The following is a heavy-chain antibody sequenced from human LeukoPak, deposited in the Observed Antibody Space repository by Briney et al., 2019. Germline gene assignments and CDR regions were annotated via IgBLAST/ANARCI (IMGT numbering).Heavy chain of an antibody. CDR1: GFTFSSYA. V-gene: IGHV3-23*01. J-gene: IGHJ6*02. CDR2: ISGSGGRT. Sequence: GGSLRLSCAASGFTFSSYAMSWVRQAAGKGLEWVSHISGSGGRTYYADSVKGRFTISRDNSKNTLYLQMNSLRAEDTAVYHCAKDLSYGMDVWGQGTTVTVSS. CDR3: AKDLSYGMDV.